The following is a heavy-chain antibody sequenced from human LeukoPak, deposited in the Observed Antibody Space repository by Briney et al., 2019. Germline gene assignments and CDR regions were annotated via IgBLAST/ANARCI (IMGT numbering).Heavy chain of an antibody. CDR3: ARDNSD. CDR1: GFTFSNYW. Sequence: GGSLRLSCAASGFTFSNYWMSWVRQAPGKGLEWLAIIKQDGSERYYVDSVKGRFTISRDNAGNSLHLQMSSLRADDTAVYYCARDNSDWGQGTLVSVSS. CDR2: IKQDGSER. D-gene: IGHD5-18*01. J-gene: IGHJ4*02. V-gene: IGHV3-7*01.